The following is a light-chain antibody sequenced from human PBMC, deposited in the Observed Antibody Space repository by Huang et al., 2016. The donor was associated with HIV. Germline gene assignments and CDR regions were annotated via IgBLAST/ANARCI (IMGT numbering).Light chain of an antibody. J-gene: IGKJ1*01. CDR3: QQYGSSSWT. V-gene: IGKV3-20*01. CDR2: GAS. CDR1: QSVSRSY. Sequence: EIVLTQSPGTLSLSPGERATLSCRASQSVSRSYLAWYQQNPGQAPRLLIHGASTRATGIPDRFSGRGSGKDFTLTISRLVPEDFAVYYCQQYGSSSWTFGQGTKVEIK.